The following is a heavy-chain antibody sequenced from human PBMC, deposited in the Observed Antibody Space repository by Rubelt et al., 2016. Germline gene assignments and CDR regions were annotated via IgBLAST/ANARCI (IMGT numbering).Heavy chain of an antibody. CDR2: ISYDGSNK. D-gene: IGHD6-13*01. Sequence: GFTFSSYAMHWVRQAPGKGLEWVAVISYDGSNKYYAESVKGRFTISRDKSKNSLFLQINSLRAEDTALFYCARGRYRSLGYSDYWCQGTLVTVSS. J-gene: IGHJ4*02. V-gene: IGHV3-30*04. CDR3: ARGRYRSLGYSDY. CDR1: GFTFSSYA.